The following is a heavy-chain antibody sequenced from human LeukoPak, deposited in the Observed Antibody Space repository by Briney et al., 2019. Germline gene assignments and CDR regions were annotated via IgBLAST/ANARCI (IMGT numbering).Heavy chain of an antibody. CDR3: ASLRLYSDAFDL. CDR2: IYPGDSDT. D-gene: IGHD3-10*01. CDR1: GYSFTSYW. V-gene: IGHV5-51*01. Sequence: GESPQISCKGSGYSFTSYWIGWVRQMPGKGLEWMGTIYPGDSDTRYSPSFRGQVTISADKSINTAYLQWSSLKASDTAMYYCASLRLYSDAFDLWGQGTVVTVSS. J-gene: IGHJ3*01.